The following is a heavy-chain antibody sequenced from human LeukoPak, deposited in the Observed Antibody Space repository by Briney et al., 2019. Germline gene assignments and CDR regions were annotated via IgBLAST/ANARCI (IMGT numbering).Heavy chain of an antibody. CDR2: ISWNSGSI. CDR3: AKDGDYYDSSGYLPYFDY. Sequence: GGSLRLSCVTSGFTFNTYAMSWVRQAPGKGLEWVSGISWNSGSIGYADSVKGRFTISRDNAKNSLYLQMNSRRAEDTALYYCAKDGDYYDSSGYLPYFDYWGQGTLVTVSS. CDR1: GFTFNTYA. V-gene: IGHV3-9*01. J-gene: IGHJ4*02. D-gene: IGHD3-22*01.